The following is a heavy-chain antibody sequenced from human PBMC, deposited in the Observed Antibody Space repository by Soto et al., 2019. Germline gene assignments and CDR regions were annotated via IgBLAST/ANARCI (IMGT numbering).Heavy chain of an antibody. CDR2: IYYSGST. V-gene: IGHV4-39*01. CDR1: GGSISSSSYY. Sequence: QLQLQESGPGLVKPSETLSLTCTVSGGSISSSSYYWGWIRQPPGQGLEWIGSIYYSGSTYYNPSLKSRVTISVDTSKNQFSLKLSSVTAADTAVYYCARQVYSSREGWFDPWGQGTLVTVSS. CDR3: ARQVYSSREGWFDP. D-gene: IGHD6-13*01. J-gene: IGHJ5*02.